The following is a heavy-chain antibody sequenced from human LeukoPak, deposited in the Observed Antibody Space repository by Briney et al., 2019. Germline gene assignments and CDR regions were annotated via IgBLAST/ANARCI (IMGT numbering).Heavy chain of an antibody. J-gene: IGHJ4*02. Sequence: QTGGSLRLSCAASGFTFSNYWMSWVRQAPGKGLEWVSGISWNSGSIGYADSVKGRFTISRDNAKNSLYLQMNSLRAEDTALYYCAKDISPVAGPDYWGQGPWSPSPQ. V-gene: IGHV3-9*01. CDR2: ISWNSGSI. CDR1: GFTFSNYW. CDR3: AKDISPVAGPDY.